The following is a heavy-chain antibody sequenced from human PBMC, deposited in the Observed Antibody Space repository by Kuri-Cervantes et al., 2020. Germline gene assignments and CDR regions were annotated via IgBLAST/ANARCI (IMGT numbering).Heavy chain of an antibody. CDR1: GASISNYY. CDR2: IYDSGST. J-gene: IGHJ4*02. D-gene: IGHD6-13*01. Sequence: SETLSLTCTVSGASISNYYWSWIRQPPGKGLEWIGYIYDSGSTNYNPSLKSRVTISVDTSKNQFSLELSSVTAADTAVYYCARQTTYSSSYTYYFDYWGQGTLVTVSS. V-gene: IGHV4-59*01. CDR3: ARQTTYSSSYTYYFDY.